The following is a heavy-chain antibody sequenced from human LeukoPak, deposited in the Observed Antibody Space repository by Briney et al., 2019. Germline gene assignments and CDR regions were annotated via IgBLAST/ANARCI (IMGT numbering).Heavy chain of an antibody. V-gene: IGHV3-9*01. Sequence: PGGSLRLSCAASGFTFDDYAMHWVRQAPGKGLEWVSGISWNSGSIGYADSVKGRFTISRDNAKNSLYLQMNSLRAEDTALYYCAKDSHLVVTAIRSYYYGMDVWGQGTTVTVSS. D-gene: IGHD2-21*02. J-gene: IGHJ6*02. CDR2: ISWNSGSI. CDR3: AKDSHLVVTAIRSYYYGMDV. CDR1: GFTFDDYA.